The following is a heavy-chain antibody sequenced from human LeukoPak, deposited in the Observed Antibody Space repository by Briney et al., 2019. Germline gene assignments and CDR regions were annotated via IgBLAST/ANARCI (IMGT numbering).Heavy chain of an antibody. CDR1: GYTFADYY. J-gene: IGHJ5*02. V-gene: IGHV1-2*02. CDR3: ARVSTSGYRDWLDP. D-gene: IGHD5-24*01. Sequence: ASVKVSCKASGYTFADYYIHWVRQAPGQGLEWMGWIYPKSGGTNSAQKFQGRVTMTRDTSISTAYTELSRLKFDDTAVYYCARVSTSGYRDWLDPWGQGTLVTVSS. CDR2: IYPKSGGT.